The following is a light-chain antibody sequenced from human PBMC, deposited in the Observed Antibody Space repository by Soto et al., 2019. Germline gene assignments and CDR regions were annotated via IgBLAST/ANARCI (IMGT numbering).Light chain of an antibody. V-gene: IGKV3-20*01. CDR1: HSVSSTF. Sequence: EIVMTQSPCTLSLSPGETATLTCIASHSVSSTFLAWYQQKPGQAPTLLIYDADTRATGIPDRFSGSGFGTHFTLTISSLEPEDFAMYYCQQSASSVAFGQGTRLEIK. CDR3: QQSASSVA. CDR2: DAD. J-gene: IGKJ5*01.